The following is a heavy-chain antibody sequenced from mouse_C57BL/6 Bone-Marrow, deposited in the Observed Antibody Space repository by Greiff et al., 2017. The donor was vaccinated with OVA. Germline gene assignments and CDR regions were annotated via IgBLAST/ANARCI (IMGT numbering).Heavy chain of an antibody. CDR2: ISYHGST. D-gene: IGHD6-1*01. J-gene: IGHJ4*01. Sequence: VQLKESGPGLVKPSQSLSLTCSVSGYSIPSGYYWNWIRQFPGNKLEWMDYISYHGSTYYNPTLKNQITITLDISKKQFFLMLNTVTTEDTATYYCGREPQYYAMDYWGQGTSVTVSS. V-gene: IGHV3-6*01. CDR1: GYSIPSGYY. CDR3: GREPQYYAMDY.